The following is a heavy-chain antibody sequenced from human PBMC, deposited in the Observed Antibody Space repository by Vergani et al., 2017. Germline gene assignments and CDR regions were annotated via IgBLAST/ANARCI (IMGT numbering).Heavy chain of an antibody. CDR2: IYYSGST. CDR3: ARVRARITIFDY. V-gene: IGHV4-59*01. Sequence: QVQLQESGPGLVKPSETLSLTCTVSGGSISSYYWSWIRQPPGKGLEWIGYIYYSGSTNYNPSLKSRVTISVDTSKNQFSLKLSSVTAADTAVYYCARVRARITIFDYWGQGPLVTVSS. CDR1: GGSISSYY. D-gene: IGHD3-3*01. J-gene: IGHJ4*02.